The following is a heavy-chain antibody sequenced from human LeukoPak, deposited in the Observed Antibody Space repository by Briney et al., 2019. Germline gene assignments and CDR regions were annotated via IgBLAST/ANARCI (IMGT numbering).Heavy chain of an antibody. J-gene: IGHJ3*02. D-gene: IGHD3-10*01. CDR3: ARDRGTKRSQAFDI. CDR2: IIPIFGTA. V-gene: IGHV1-69*01. Sequence: AASVKVPCKASGGTFSSYAISWVRQAPGQGLEWMGGIIPIFGTANYAQKFQGRVTITADESTSTAYMELSSLRSEDTAVYYCARDRGTKRSQAFDIWGQGTMVTVSS. CDR1: GGTFSSYA.